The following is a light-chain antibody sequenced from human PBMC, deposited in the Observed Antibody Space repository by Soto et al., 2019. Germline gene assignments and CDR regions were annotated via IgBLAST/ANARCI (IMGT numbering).Light chain of an antibody. CDR3: LQESNYPLT. CDR1: QGVSGD. CDR2: SAS. J-gene: IGKJ4*01. V-gene: IGKV1-6*01. Sequence: IQMTQSPSSLSASAGDRATITCRASQGVSGDEGWYQQKPGKAPKLLIYSASTLQSGVPSRFSGSGSGTDFTLTISGLQPEDVATYYCLQESNYPLTFGGGTKVEIK.